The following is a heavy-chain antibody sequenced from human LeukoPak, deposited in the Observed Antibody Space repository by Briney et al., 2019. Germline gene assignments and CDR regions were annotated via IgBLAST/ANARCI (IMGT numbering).Heavy chain of an antibody. J-gene: IGHJ4*02. Sequence: GATVKVSCKTSGYTFSSHYIHWVRQAPGQGLEWMGMINPSGGGTAYPQKFQGRVTMTRDMSTNTVYMELSSLRSEDTAVYYCARDGTAPDSITMLVVVIPDYYFDYWGQGTLVTVSS. CDR3: ARDGTAPDSITMLVVVIPDYYFDY. CDR1: GYTFSSHY. D-gene: IGHD3-22*01. CDR2: INPSGGGT. V-gene: IGHV1-46*01.